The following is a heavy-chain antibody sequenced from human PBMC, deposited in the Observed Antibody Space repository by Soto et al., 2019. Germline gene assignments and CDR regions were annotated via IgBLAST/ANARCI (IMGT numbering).Heavy chain of an antibody. D-gene: IGHD3-22*01. Sequence: SVKVSCKASGGTFSSYTISWVRQAPGQGLEWMGRIIPILGIANYAQKFQGRVTITADKSTSTAYMELSSLRSEDTAVYYCARDDSSGYYDYWGQGTLVTVSS. CDR2: IIPILGIA. CDR1: GGTFSSYT. CDR3: ARDDSSGYYDY. J-gene: IGHJ4*02. V-gene: IGHV1-69*04.